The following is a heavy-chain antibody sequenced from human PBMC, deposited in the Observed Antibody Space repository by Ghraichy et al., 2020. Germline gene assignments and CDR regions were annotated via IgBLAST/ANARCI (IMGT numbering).Heavy chain of an antibody. D-gene: IGHD5-18*01. J-gene: IGHJ4*02. Sequence: ESLNISCAVYGGSFSGYYWSWIRQPPGKGLEWIGAINHSGSTNYNPSLKSRVTISVDTSKNQFSLKLSSVTAADTAVYYCARVSASGYSYGFPYYIDYWVQGTLVTVS. CDR2: INHSGST. CDR1: GGSFSGYY. V-gene: IGHV4-34*01. CDR3: ARVSASGYSYGFPYYIDY.